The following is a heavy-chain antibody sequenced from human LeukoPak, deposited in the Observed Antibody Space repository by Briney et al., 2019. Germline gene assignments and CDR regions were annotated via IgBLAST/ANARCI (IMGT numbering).Heavy chain of an antibody. J-gene: IGHJ4*02. CDR1: GFTFSSCW. CDR3: AKDLTWIPPVLVTFDL. CDR2: IKEDGSGK. Sequence: GGSLRLSCAASGFTFSSCWMTWVRRPQGKGLEWVASIKEDGSGKYYVDSVKGRFTISRDNAKNSLSLQMNSLRADDTAVYYCAKDLTWIPPVLVTFDLRGQGTLVAVSP. V-gene: IGHV3-7*03. D-gene: IGHD3-9*01.